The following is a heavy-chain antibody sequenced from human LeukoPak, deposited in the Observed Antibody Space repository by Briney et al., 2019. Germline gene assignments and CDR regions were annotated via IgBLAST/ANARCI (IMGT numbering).Heavy chain of an antibody. CDR3: ARQFFCSSTSCLLGFDY. Sequence: PGESLKISCKGSGYSFTSYWIGWVRQMPWKGLEWMGIIYPGDSDTRYSPSFQGQVTISADKSISTAYLQWSSLKASDTAMYYCARQFFCSSTSCLLGFDYWGQGTLVTVSS. V-gene: IGHV5-51*01. J-gene: IGHJ4*02. CDR2: IYPGDSDT. D-gene: IGHD2-2*01. CDR1: GYSFTSYW.